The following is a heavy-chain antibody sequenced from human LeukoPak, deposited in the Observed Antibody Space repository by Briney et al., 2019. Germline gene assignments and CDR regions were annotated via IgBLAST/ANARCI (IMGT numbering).Heavy chain of an antibody. CDR3: ARAGCSGGSCYRGYYYYYMDV. CDR2: IYYRWST. V-gene: IGHV4-59*01. Sequence: PSETLSLTCTVSGGSISSYYWSWIRQPPGKGLEWIGYIYYRWSTNYNPSLKSRVTISVDTSKNQFSLKLSSVTAADTAVYYCARAGCSGGSCYRGYYYYYMDVWGKGTTVTVSS. J-gene: IGHJ6*03. CDR1: GGSISSYY. D-gene: IGHD2-15*01.